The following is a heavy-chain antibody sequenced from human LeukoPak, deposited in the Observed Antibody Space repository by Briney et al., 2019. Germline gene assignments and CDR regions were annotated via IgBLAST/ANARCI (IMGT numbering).Heavy chain of an antibody. Sequence: PSETLSLTCTVSGGSISSYYWSWIRQPPGKGLEWIGYIYYSGSTSYNPSLKSRVAISVATSKNQFSLNLSSVTAADTAVYYCARGDFWSGWYAFDIWGQGTMVTVSS. CDR2: IYYSGST. CDR1: GGSISSYY. D-gene: IGHD3-3*01. J-gene: IGHJ3*02. V-gene: IGHV4-59*01. CDR3: ARGDFWSGWYAFDI.